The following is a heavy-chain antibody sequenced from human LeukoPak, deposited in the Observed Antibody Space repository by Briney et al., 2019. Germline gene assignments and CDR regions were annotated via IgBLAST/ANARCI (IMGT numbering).Heavy chain of an antibody. CDR3: VRGDNVVSTAMLLLRY. J-gene: IGHJ1*01. V-gene: IGHV1-8*01. CDR2: MNPNCGNT. Sequence: GSVKVSCKASGYTFRSHDINWVRQVPGHGLEWLGWMNPNCGNTGYAQKFQGRVAMTRDSSIGTAYLELSSLSSDDTAVYYCVRGDNVVSTAMLLLRYWGQGTLVAVSS. CDR1: GYTFRSHD. D-gene: IGHD2-21*02.